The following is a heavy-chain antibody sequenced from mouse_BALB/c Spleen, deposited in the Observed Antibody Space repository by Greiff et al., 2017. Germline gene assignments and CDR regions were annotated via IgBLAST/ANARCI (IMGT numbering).Heavy chain of an antibody. J-gene: IGHJ3*01. V-gene: IGHV2-5-1*01. CDR3: AKNNYDYARFAY. CDR2: IWSGGST. Sequence: VQLQQSGPSLVQPSQSLSITCTVSGFSLTSYGVHWVRQSPGKGLEWLGVIWSGGSTDYNSAFMSRLSITKDNSKSQVFFKMNSLQADDTAIYYCAKNNYDYARFAYWGQGTLVTVSA. CDR1: GFSLTSYG. D-gene: IGHD2-4*01.